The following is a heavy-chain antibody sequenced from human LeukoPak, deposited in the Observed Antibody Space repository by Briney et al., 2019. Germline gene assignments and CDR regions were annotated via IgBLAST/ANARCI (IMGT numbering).Heavy chain of an antibody. Sequence: GESLKISRKGSGYSFTSYWIGWVRQMPGKGLEWMGIYPSDSDSSYSPSFQGQVTISAQKSNSTTYLQWSSLKASDTAMYYCARLLANWYFDLWGRGTLVTVS. CDR3: ARLLANWYFDL. CDR2: YPSDSDS. CDR1: GYSFTSYW. V-gene: IGHV5-51*01. J-gene: IGHJ2*01.